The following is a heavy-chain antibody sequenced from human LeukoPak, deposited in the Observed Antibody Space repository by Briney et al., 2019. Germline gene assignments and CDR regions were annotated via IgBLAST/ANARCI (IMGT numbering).Heavy chain of an antibody. CDR1: GFTFDDYA. J-gene: IGHJ4*02. CDR3: ARDRGYSGSYHGLDY. D-gene: IGHD1-26*01. Sequence: GRSLRLSCAASGFTFDDYAMHWVRQAPGKGLEWVSGISWNSGSIGYADSVKGRFTISRDNAKNSLYLQMNSLRAEDTAVYYCARDRGYSGSYHGLDYWGQGTLVTVSS. CDR2: ISWNSGSI. V-gene: IGHV3-9*01.